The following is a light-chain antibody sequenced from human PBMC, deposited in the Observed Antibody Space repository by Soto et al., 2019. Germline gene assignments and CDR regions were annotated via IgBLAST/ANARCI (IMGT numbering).Light chain of an antibody. CDR3: SSYTSSTTYV. V-gene: IGLV2-14*01. CDR2: HVS. Sequence: QSVLNQPASVSGSPGQSITISCTGSSSDIGGYNYVSWYQQHPDKAPKLMIYHVSNRPSGISSRFSGSKSGNTASLTISGLQAEDEADYYCSSYTSSTTYVFGTGTKFTVL. CDR1: SSDIGGYNY. J-gene: IGLJ1*01.